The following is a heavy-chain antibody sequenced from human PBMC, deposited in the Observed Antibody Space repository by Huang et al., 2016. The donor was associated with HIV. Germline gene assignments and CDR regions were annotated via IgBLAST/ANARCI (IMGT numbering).Heavy chain of an antibody. CDR3: VKGVRLSYYYYGVDV. D-gene: IGHD2-21*01. J-gene: IGHJ6*02. CDR2: ISGSGGST. Sequence: EVQLLESGGDLVQPGESLRLSCAASGFTFSNYAMSWVRQAPGKGLEWVSAISGSGGSTYSADSVKGRFTISRDNSKNTLYLQMNSPRAEDTAVYYCVKGVRLSYYYYGVDVWGQGTTVTVSS. V-gene: IGHV3-23*01. CDR1: GFTFSNYA.